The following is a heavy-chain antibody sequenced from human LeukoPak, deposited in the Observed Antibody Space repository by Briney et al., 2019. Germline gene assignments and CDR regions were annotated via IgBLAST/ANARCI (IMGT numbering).Heavy chain of an antibody. CDR1: GFTFSSYA. D-gene: IGHD2-2*02. Sequence: PGGSLRLSCAASGFTFSSYAMHWVRQAPGKGLEWVAVISYDGRNKYYADSVKGRFTISRDNSKNTLYLQMNSLRAEDTAVYFCARGGEYCSSTSCYTAFDPWGQGTLVTVSS. V-gene: IGHV3-30*04. CDR3: ARGGEYCSSTSCYTAFDP. CDR2: ISYDGRNK. J-gene: IGHJ5*02.